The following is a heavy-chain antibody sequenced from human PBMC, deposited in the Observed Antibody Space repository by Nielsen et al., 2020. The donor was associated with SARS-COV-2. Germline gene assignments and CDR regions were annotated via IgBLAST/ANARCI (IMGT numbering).Heavy chain of an antibody. CDR3: ARERDIAAAGYFDY. CDR2: INPSGGST. J-gene: IGHJ4*02. V-gene: IGHV1-46*01. CDR1: GGTFSSYA. D-gene: IGHD6-13*01. Sequence: ASVKVSCKASGGTFSSYAISWVRQAPGQGLEWMGIINPSGGSTSYAQKFQGRVTMTRDTSTSTVYMELSSLRSEDTAVYYCARERDIAAAGYFDYWGQGTLVTVSS.